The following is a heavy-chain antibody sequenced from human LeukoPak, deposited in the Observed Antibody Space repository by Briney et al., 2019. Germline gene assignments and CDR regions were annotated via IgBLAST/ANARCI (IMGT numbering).Heavy chain of an antibody. J-gene: IGHJ4*02. V-gene: IGHV3-23*01. CDR2: ISGSGGST. CDR1: GFTFNSYA. Sequence: GSLRPSFAAPGFTFNSYAMDWVRQAPGKGLGWVSAISGSGGSTYYADSVKGRFTISRDNSKNTLYLQMNSLRAEDTAVYYCAKDLYSGSSYDYWGQGTLVTVSS. CDR3: AKDLYSGSSYDY. D-gene: IGHD1-26*01.